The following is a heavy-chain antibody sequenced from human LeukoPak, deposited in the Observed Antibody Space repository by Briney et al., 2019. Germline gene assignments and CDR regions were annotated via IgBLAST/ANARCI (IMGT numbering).Heavy chain of an antibody. J-gene: IGHJ4*02. CDR3: ARAPFIPAGSTIFAFDY. CDR2: IYHSGST. D-gene: IGHD2-2*01. Sequence: PSQTLSLTCAVSGGSISSGGYSWSWIRQPPGTGLEWIGYIYHSGSTYYNPSLESRVTISVDRSKNQFSLKLSSVTAADTAVYYCARAPFIPAGSTIFAFDYWGQGTLVTVSS. CDR1: GGSISSGGYS. V-gene: IGHV4-30-2*01.